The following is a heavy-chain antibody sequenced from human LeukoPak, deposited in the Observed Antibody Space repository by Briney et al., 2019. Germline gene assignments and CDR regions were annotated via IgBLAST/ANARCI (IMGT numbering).Heavy chain of an antibody. Sequence: SETLSLTCTVSGGSISSSRSYWGWIRQTPGKGLEWVGSIYYNGDTYYNPSFKSRVSMSVDTAKNQISLILTSVTAADTAVYYCSREGYSCPNWFDTWGQGTLVTVSS. CDR3: SREGYSCPNWFDT. CDR2: IYYNGDT. J-gene: IGHJ5*02. CDR1: GGSISSSRSY. V-gene: IGHV4-39*07. D-gene: IGHD4-11*01.